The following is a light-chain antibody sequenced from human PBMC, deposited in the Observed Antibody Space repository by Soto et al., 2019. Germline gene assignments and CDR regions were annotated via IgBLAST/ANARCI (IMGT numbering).Light chain of an antibody. CDR1: QSLRSN. V-gene: IGKV3-20*01. CDR3: QNYDACQWT. J-gene: IGKJ1*01. CDR2: GGS. Sequence: ERVMTQSPFTLYVSPGETVILSCRASQSLRSNLAWYQQKPGQAPRLLIYGGSSRATGIPDRFSGSGSGTDFTLTMRRMEPEDFEVYEWQNYDACQWTFGQGTKV.